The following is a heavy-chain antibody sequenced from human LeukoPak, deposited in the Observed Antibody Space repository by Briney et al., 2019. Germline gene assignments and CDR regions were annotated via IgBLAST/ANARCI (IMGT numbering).Heavy chain of an antibody. Sequence: PPETLSLTCTVSGGSVSSGSYYWSWIRQPPGKGLEWIAYMYYRGSTNYNPSLKSRVTISVDASKNQFSLKLSSVTAADTAVYYCATIPYSSDSYYYFDYWGQGTLVTVSS. CDR3: ATIPYSSDSYYYFDY. D-gene: IGHD2-21*01. J-gene: IGHJ4*02. CDR1: GGSVSSGSYY. V-gene: IGHV4-61*01. CDR2: MYYRGST.